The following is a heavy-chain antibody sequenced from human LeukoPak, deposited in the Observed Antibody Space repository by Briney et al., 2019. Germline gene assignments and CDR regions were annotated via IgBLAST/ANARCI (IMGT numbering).Heavy chain of an antibody. V-gene: IGHV4-4*07. CDR1: GGSISSYY. J-gene: IGHJ4*02. D-gene: IGHD6-13*01. CDR2: IYTSGST. Sequence: SETLSLTCTVSGGSISSYYWSWIRQLAGKGLEWIGRIYTSGSTNYNPSLKSRVTISVDTSKNQFSLKLSSVTAADTAVYYCARRGRIIAAAGSFDYWGQGTLVTVSS. CDR3: ARRGRIIAAAGSFDY.